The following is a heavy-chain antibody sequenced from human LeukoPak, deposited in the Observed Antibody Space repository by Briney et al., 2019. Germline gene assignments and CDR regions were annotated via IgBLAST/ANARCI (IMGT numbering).Heavy chain of an antibody. CDR3: ARAPFGSGPYLAFDF. J-gene: IGHJ4*02. CDR2: IYDSGIT. Sequence: SETLSLTCIVSGGSISSYYWSWIRQPPGKGLEWIGYIYDSGITSYNPSLKSRVSISVDTSENQFSLNLSPVTAADTAVYYCARAPFGSGPYLAFDFWGQGTLVAVSS. V-gene: IGHV4-59*01. D-gene: IGHD2-15*01. CDR1: GGSISSYY.